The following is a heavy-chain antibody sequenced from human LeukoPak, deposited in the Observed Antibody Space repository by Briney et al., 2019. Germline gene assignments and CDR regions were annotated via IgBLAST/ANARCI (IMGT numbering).Heavy chain of an antibody. Sequence: SETLSLTCAVYGGSFSGYYWSWIRQPPGKGLEWIGEINHSGSTNYNPSLKSRVTISVDTSKNQFSLKLSSVTAADTAVYYCARGRGRRSYKRHGGKGPLFTVS. V-gene: IGHV4-34*01. CDR2: INHSGST. CDR1: GGSFSGYY. J-gene: IGHJ1*01. CDR3: ARGRGRRSYKRH. D-gene: IGHD1-26*01.